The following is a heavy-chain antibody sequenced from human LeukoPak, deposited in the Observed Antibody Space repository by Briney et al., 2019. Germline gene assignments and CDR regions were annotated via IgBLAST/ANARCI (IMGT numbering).Heavy chain of an antibody. CDR3: ARDIAVAGIGWFDP. CDR2: IYYSGST. CDR1: GGSISSYY. J-gene: IGHJ5*02. Sequence: PSETLSLTCTVSGGSISSYYWSWIRQPPGKGLEWIGYIYYSGSTNYNPSLKSRVTISVGTSKNQFSLKLSSVTAADTAVYYCARDIAVAGIGWFDPWGQGTLVTVSS. D-gene: IGHD6-19*01. V-gene: IGHV4-59*01.